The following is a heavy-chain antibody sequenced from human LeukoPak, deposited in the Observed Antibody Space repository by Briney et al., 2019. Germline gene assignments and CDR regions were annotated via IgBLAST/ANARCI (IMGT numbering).Heavy chain of an antibody. D-gene: IGHD6-19*01. Sequence: SETLSLTCTVSGGSISSGGYYWSWIRQPPGKGLEWIGYIYHSGSTYYNPSLKSRVIISVDTSKNQFSLKLSSVTAADAAVYYCARDLGYSSGWYKLWGQGTLVTVSS. J-gene: IGHJ4*02. CDR2: IYHSGST. V-gene: IGHV4-30-2*01. CDR1: GGSISSGGYY. CDR3: ARDLGYSSGWYKL.